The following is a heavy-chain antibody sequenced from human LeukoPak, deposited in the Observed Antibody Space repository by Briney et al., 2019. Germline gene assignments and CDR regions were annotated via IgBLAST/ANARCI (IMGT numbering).Heavy chain of an antibody. V-gene: IGHV3-15*01. D-gene: IGHD4-17*01. J-gene: IGHJ4*02. CDR1: VLTFRNAW. CDR2: TKSKTDGGTA. Sequence: GGPLRLSCAASVLTFRNAWMSWVRQAPGKGVEWVGRTKSKTDGGTAHYAAPEKGRFTISRDDEENPLYLRIDSLKTDDTAVYYCRGGYGDLPSDYWGKGTLVTVSS. CDR3: RGGYGDLPSDY.